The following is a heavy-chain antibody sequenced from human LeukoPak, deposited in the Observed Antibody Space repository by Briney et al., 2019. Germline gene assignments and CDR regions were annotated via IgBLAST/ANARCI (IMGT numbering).Heavy chain of an antibody. CDR1: GFTFSSYG. CDR3: AKLAKYYYGSGSYIASD. CDR2: IRYDGSNK. Sequence: PGRSLRLSCAASGFTFSSYGMHWVRQAPGKGLEWVAFIRYDGSNKYYADSVKGRFTISRDNSKNTLYLQMNSLRAEDTAVYYCAKLAKYYYGSGSYIASDWGQGTLVTVSS. D-gene: IGHD3-10*01. J-gene: IGHJ4*02. V-gene: IGHV3-30*02.